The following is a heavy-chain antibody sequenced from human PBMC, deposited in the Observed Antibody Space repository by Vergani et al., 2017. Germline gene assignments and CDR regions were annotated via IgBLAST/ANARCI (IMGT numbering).Heavy chain of an antibody. CDR3: IRGYCSSTSCYRAHPFDY. D-gene: IGHD2-2*02. V-gene: IGHV4-39*01. J-gene: IGHJ4*02. Sequence: QVQLQESGPGLVKPSQTLSLTCTVSGGSISSGSNWWSWVRQPPGKGLEWIGSIYYSGSTYYNPSLMSRVTISVDASKNQFSLKLSSVTAADTAIYYCIRGYCSSTSCYRAHPFDYWGQGTLVTVSS. CDR1: GGSISSGSNW. CDR2: IYYSGST.